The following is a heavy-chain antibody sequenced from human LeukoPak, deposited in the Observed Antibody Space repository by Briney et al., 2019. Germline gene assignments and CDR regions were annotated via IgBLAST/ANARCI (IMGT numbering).Heavy chain of an antibody. CDR3: ARGGIAAAGTYGYYYYYYYMDV. CDR2: INWNGGST. V-gene: IGHV3-20*04. D-gene: IGHD6-13*01. J-gene: IGHJ6*03. CDR1: GFTFDNYG. Sequence: GGSLRPSCAASGFTFDNYGMSWVRQAPGKGLEWVSGINWNGGSTGYADSVKGRFTISRDNAKNSLYLQMNSLRAEDTALYYCARGGIAAAGTYGYYYYYYYMDVWGKGTTVTVSS.